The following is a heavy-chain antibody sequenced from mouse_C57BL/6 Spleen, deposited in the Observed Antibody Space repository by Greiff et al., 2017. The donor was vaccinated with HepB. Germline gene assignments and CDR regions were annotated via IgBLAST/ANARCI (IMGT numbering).Heavy chain of an antibody. V-gene: IGHV5-6*01. Sequence: VQLKESGGDLVKPGGSLKLSCAASGFTFSSYGMSWVRQTPDKRLEWVATISSGGSYTYYPDSVKGRFTISRDNAKNTLYLQMSSLKSEDTAMYYCARPYGSSGDYAMDYWGQGTSVTVSS. CDR2: ISSGGSYT. D-gene: IGHD1-1*01. CDR3: ARPYGSSGDYAMDY. J-gene: IGHJ4*01. CDR1: GFTFSSYG.